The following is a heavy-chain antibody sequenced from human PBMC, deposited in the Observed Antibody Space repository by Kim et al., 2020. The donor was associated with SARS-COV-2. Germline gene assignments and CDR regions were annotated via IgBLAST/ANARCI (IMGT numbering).Heavy chain of an antibody. CDR3: AKLVVPSALGYFEL. Sequence: GGSLRLSCEGFGFTFKNYGMSWVRQTPGKGLEWVSSIGASGINTYYAESVEGRFTISRDNSKNTLFLQMNSLRADDTALYFCAKLVVPSALGYFELWGHG. D-gene: IGHD2-2*01. V-gene: IGHV3-23*01. J-gene: IGHJ2*01. CDR1: GFTFKNYG. CDR2: IGASGINT.